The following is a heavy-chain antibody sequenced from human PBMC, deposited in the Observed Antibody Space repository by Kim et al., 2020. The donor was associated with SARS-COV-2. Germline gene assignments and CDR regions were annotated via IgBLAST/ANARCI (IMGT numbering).Heavy chain of an antibody. Sequence: ASVKVSCKASGYTFTSYDINWVRQATGQGLEWMGWMNPNSGNTGYAQKFQGRVTMTRNTSISTAYMELSSLRSEDTAVYYCARVRVVVPAATRRYYYYGMDVWGQGTTVTVSS. CDR3: ARVRVVVPAATRRYYYYGMDV. D-gene: IGHD2-2*01. CDR1: GYTFTSYD. CDR2: MNPNSGNT. J-gene: IGHJ6*02. V-gene: IGHV1-8*01.